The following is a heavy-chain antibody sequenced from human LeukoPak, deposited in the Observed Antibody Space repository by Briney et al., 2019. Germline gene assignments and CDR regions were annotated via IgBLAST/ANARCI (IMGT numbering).Heavy chain of an antibody. V-gene: IGHV3-11*01. CDR3: ARVEDTSGWYWIAY. J-gene: IGHJ4*02. D-gene: IGHD6-19*01. Sequence: GGSLRLSCAASGFIFSDYYMNWIRQAPGKGLEWVSYISGGGSTIYYADSVKGRFTISRDNAKNSLWLQMNSLRAEDTAVYYCARVEDTSGWYWIAYWGQGTLVTVSS. CDR2: ISGGGSTI. CDR1: GFIFSDYY.